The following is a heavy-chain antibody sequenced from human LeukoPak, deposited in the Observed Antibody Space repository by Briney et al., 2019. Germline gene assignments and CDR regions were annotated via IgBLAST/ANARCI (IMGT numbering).Heavy chain of an antibody. CDR1: GFTFSNYA. V-gene: IGHV3-64D*06. CDR2: ISSEGRST. Sequence: PGGSLRLSCSASGFTFSNYAMHWVRRAPGKGLEYVSAISSEGRSTYYADSVKGRFTISRDNSKNTLYLQMSSLRADDTAVYYCVPDAFDIWGQGTMVTVSS. CDR3: VPDAFDI. J-gene: IGHJ3*02.